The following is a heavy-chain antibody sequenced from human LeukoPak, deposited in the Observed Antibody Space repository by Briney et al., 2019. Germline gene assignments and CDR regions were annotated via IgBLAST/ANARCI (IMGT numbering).Heavy chain of an antibody. CDR3: ARGKDGARYYYYYMDV. D-gene: IGHD4-17*01. CDR2: INHSGST. CDR1: GGSFSGYY. Sequence: SETLSLTCAVYGGSFSGYYWSWIRQPPGKGLEWIGEINHSGSTNYNPSLKSRVTISVDTSKKQFSLNLSSVTAADTAVYYCARGKDGARYYYYYMDVWGKGTTVTVSS. V-gene: IGHV4-34*01. J-gene: IGHJ6*03.